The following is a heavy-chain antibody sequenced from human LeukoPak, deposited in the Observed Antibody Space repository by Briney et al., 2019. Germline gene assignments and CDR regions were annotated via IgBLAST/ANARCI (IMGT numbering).Heavy chain of an antibody. Sequence: GGSLRLSCAASGFTVSSNYMSCVRQAPGKGLEWVSVIYSGGSTYYADSVKGRFTISRDNSKNTLYLQMNSLRAEDTAVYYCAREGWLRSFDYWGQGTLVTVSS. D-gene: IGHD5-12*01. V-gene: IGHV3-66*01. CDR2: IYSGGST. CDR3: AREGWLRSFDY. CDR1: GFTVSSNY. J-gene: IGHJ4*02.